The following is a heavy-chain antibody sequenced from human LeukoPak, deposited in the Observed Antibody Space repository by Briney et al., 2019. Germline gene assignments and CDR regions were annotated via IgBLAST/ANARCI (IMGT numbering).Heavy chain of an antibody. J-gene: IGHJ3*02. Sequence: GGSLRLSCAASGFTFRSYWMNWVRQAPGEGLEWVANIKQDGSEKYYVDSVKGRFTISRDNAKNSMYLQMNSLRAEDTAVYYCARDVGLAAGGMMDALDIWGQGTMVTVSS. V-gene: IGHV3-7*05. CDR2: IKQDGSEK. D-gene: IGHD6-13*01. CDR3: ARDVGLAAGGMMDALDI. CDR1: GFTFRSYW.